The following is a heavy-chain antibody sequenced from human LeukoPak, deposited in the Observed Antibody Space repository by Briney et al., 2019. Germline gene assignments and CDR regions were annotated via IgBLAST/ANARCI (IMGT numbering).Heavy chain of an antibody. CDR1: GGSVSSYY. CDR2: IYNSENT. J-gene: IGHJ2*01. V-gene: IGHV4-4*09. Sequence: SETLSLTCTVSGGSVSSYYWSWIRQPPGKGLEWIGYIYNSENTKYNSSLESRVTISVDTSKNQFFLKLSSVTAADMAVYYGARLHSGPSGWYFLWYFDLWGRGTLVTVSS. CDR3: ARLHSGPSGWYFLWYFDL. D-gene: IGHD6-19*01.